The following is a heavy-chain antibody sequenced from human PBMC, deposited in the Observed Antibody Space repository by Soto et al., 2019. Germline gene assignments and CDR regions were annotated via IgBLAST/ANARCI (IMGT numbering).Heavy chain of an antibody. J-gene: IGHJ4*02. CDR1: GGSFSGYD. CDR3: ARGLFVAPNYDSSGYAFDY. CDR2: INHSGST. V-gene: IGHV4-34*01. Sequence: SETLSLTCAVYGGSFSGYDWSWIRQPPGKGLEWIGEINHSGSTNYNPSLKSRVTISVDTSKNQFSLKLSSVTAADTAVYYCARGLFVAPNYDSSGYAFDYWGQGTLVTVSS. D-gene: IGHD3-22*01.